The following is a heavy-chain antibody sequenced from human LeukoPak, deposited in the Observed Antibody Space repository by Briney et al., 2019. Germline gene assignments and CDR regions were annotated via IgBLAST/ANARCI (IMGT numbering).Heavy chain of an antibody. V-gene: IGHV3-23*01. J-gene: IGHJ4*02. Sequence: TGGSLRLSCAASGFTFSSYAMSWVRQAPGKGLEWVSDICGSGGSTYYADSVNGRFTISRDNSKNTLYLQMNSLRAEDTAVYYCAKGASGSYHTPYDYWGQGTLVTVSS. CDR1: GFTFSSYA. D-gene: IGHD1-26*01. CDR2: ICGSGGST. CDR3: AKGASGSYHTPYDY.